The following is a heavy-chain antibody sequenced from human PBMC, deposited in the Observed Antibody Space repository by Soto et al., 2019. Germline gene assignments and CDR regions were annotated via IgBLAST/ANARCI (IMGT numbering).Heavy chain of an antibody. V-gene: IGHV1-2*04. CDR2: INPNSGGT. J-gene: IGHJ4*02. CDR3: ARVAVGVTTALHGFDY. Sequence: QVQLVESGGGVVQPGRSLRLSCAASGYTFTGYYMHWVRQAPGQGLEWMGWINPNSGGTNYAQKFQGWVTMTRDTSISTAYMGLSRLRSDDTAVYYCARVAVGVTTALHGFDYWGQGTLVTVSS. CDR1: GYTFTGYY. D-gene: IGHD4-17*01.